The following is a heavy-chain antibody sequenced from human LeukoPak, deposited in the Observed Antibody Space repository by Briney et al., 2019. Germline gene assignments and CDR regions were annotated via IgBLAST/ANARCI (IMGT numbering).Heavy chain of an antibody. CDR1: GFTFSSYW. V-gene: IGHV3-7*03. J-gene: IGHJ4*02. CDR2: IKQDGSEK. CDR3: AQNPKQWLRGGYFDY. Sequence: PGGSLRLSCAASGFTFSSYWMSWVRQAPGKGLEWVANIKQDGSEKYYVDSVKGRFTISRDNAKNSLYLQMNSLRAEDTAVYYCAQNPKQWLRGGYFDYWGQGTLVTVSS. D-gene: IGHD5-12*01.